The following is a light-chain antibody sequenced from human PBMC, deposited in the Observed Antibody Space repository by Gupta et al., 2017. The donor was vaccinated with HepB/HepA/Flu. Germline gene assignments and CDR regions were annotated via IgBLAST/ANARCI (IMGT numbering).Light chain of an antibody. CDR3: QVWASSSYHGV. Sequence: SYVLTQPLSVSVAPGKTARLTCGGNNIGTKSVHWYRRKQGPAPVLVVYDDSDRPSGITERVSSSNSGNKDTRTISSVEAGDEADDDCQVWASSSYHGVFGGGTKLTVL. CDR2: DDS. V-gene: IGLV3-21*03. CDR1: NIGTKS. J-gene: IGLJ2*01.